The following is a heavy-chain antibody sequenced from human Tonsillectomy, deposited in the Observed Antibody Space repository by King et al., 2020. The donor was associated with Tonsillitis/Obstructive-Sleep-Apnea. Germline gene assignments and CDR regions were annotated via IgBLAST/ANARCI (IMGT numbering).Heavy chain of an antibody. CDR3: ARRQLLYGSGCYRDY. Sequence: TLKESGPTLVKPTQTLTLTCTFSGFSLSTSGVGVGWIRQPPGKALEWLALIYWDDDKRYSPSLKSRLTITKDTSKNQVVLTMTNMDPVDTATYDCARRQLLYGSGCYRDYWRQGTLVTVSS. J-gene: IGHJ4*02. D-gene: IGHD3-10*01. V-gene: IGHV2-5*02. CDR1: GFSLSTSGVG. CDR2: IYWDDDK.